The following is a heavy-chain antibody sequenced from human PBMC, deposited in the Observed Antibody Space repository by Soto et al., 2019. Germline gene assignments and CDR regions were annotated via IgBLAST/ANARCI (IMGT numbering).Heavy chain of an antibody. V-gene: IGHV4-34*01. D-gene: IGHD2-15*01. CDR2: INHSGST. CDR1: GGSFSGYY. CDR3: AGGYCSGGSCHTNWFDP. J-gene: IGHJ5*02. Sequence: QVQLQQWGAGLLKPSETLSLTCAVYGGSFSGYYWSWIRQPPGKGLEWIGEINHSGSTNYNPSLKSRVTISVDTSKNQFSLKLSSGTAADTAVYYCAGGYCSGGSCHTNWFDPWGQGTLVTVSS.